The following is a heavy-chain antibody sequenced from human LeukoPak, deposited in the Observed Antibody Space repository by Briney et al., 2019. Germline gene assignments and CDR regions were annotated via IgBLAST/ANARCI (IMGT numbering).Heavy chain of an antibody. D-gene: IGHD2-2*01. Sequence: PSETLSLTCAVSGGSISSGGYSWSWIRQPPGKGLEWIGYIYYSGSTYYNPSLKSRVSISVDRTKNQFSLKLSSVTAADTAVYYCARSTRTDAFDIWGQGTMVTVSS. CDR2: IYYSGST. CDR1: GGSISSGGYS. V-gene: IGHV4-30-2*01. CDR3: ARSTRTDAFDI. J-gene: IGHJ3*02.